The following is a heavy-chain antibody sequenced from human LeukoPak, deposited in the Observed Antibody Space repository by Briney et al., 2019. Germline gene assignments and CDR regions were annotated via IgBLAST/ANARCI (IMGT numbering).Heavy chain of an antibody. D-gene: IGHD2-15*01. V-gene: IGHV1-24*01. Sequence: SDKVSRKGSGYTLTELSIHGVRQAPGKGLEWVGDFDPVDGETNYAHKFLSTVTMTEDTSTDTAYMELSSLRSEDTAVYYCATEHYCSGGSCYGYYFDYWGQGTLVTVSS. CDR1: GYTLTELS. CDR3: ATEHYCSGGSCYGYYFDY. CDR2: FDPVDGET. J-gene: IGHJ4*02.